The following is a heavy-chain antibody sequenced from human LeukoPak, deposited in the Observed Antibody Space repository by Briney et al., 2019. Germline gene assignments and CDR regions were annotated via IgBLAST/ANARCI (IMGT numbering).Heavy chain of an antibody. CDR2: IRYDGSNK. CDR1: GFTFSSYG. V-gene: IGHV3-30*02. CDR3: ARDSRPNPRFGVVIMSGSYAFDI. D-gene: IGHD3-3*01. Sequence: PGGSLRLSCAASGFTFSSYGMHWVRQAPGKGLEWVAFIRYDGSNKYYADSVKGRFTISRDNSKNTLYLQMNSLRAEDTAVYYCARDSRPNPRFGVVIMSGSYAFDIWGQGTMVTVSS. J-gene: IGHJ3*02.